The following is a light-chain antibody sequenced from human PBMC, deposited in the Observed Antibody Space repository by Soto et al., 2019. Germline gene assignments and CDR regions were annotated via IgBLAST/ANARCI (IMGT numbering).Light chain of an antibody. CDR1: SSDVGNYDY. CDR2: EVS. CDR3: SSYAGNNNLL. Sequence: QSALTQPPSASGSPGQSVTISCTGTSSDVGNYDYVSWYQQHPGKAPKLMIYEVSKRPSGVPDRFSGSKSGNTASLTVSGLQAEDEADYYCSSYAGNNNLLFGGGTKVTVL. V-gene: IGLV2-8*01. J-gene: IGLJ2*01.